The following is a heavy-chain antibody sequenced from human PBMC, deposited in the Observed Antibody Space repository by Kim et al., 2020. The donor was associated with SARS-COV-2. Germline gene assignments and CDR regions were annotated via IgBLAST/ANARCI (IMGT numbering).Heavy chain of an antibody. CDR2: ISAYNGNT. CDR3: ASASPRGAAAATGAFDI. CDR1: GYTFTSYG. Sequence: ASVKVSCKASGYTFTSYGISWVRQAPGQGLEGMGWISAYNGNTNYAQKLQGRVTMTTDTSTSTAYMELRSLRSDDTAVYYCASASPRGAAAATGAFDIWGQATMVTVSS. V-gene: IGHV1-18*01. D-gene: IGHD6-13*01. J-gene: IGHJ3*02.